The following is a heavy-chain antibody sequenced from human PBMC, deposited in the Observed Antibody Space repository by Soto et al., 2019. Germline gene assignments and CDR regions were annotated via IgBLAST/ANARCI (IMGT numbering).Heavy chain of an antibody. D-gene: IGHD2-2*02. Sequence: EVQLVESGGGLVQPGGSLKLSCTASGFIFSGSAIHWVRQASGKGLEWVGRIRSRANNYATSSAASVKGRFFFSRDDSKNTAYLQMNTLKTEDTAVYYCSRVQGAAIGDYYYHGMDVWGQGTTVTVSS. V-gene: IGHV3-73*02. CDR1: GFIFSGSA. CDR2: IRSRANNYAT. CDR3: SRVQGAAIGDYYYHGMDV. J-gene: IGHJ6*02.